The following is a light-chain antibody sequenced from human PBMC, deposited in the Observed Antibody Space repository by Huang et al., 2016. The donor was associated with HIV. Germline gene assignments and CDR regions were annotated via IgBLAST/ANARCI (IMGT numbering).Light chain of an antibody. V-gene: IGKV3-11*01. J-gene: IGKJ1*01. CDR1: HSINSH. CDR2: DAS. CDR3: QQRTNWPPET. Sequence: EIVLTQSPATLSLSPGERATLSCRASHSINSHLALYQQKPGQTPRLLIFDASARATGIPARFSGSGSGTDFTLTIISLEPEDFAVYYCQQRTNWPPETFGQGTKVEIK.